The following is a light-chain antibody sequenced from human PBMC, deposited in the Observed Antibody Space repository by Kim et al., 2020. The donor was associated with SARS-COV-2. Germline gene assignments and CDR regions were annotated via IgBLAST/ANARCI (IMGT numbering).Light chain of an antibody. J-gene: IGLJ2*01. CDR2: GKN. V-gene: IGLV3-19*01. CDR3: HSRDSNDNVV. CDR1: SLRSYY. Sequence: SSELTQDPAVSVALGQTVRITCQGDSLRSYYATWYQQKPGQAPILVIYGKNNRPSGIPDRFAGSSSGNTDSLNITGTQAGDEANYSCHSRDSNDNVVYGG.